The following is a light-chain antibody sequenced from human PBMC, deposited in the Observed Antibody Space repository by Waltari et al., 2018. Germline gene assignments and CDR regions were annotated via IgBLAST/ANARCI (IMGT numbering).Light chain of an antibody. CDR1: QSVLYSSNNKNY. J-gene: IGKJ1*01. V-gene: IGKV4-1*01. CDR2: WAS. Sequence: DIVMTQSPDSLAASLGERATINCKSSQSVLYSSNNKNYLACYQQKPGQPPKLLIYWASTRESGVPDRFSGSGSGTDFTLTISSLQAEDVAVYYCQQYYSTPWTFGQGTKVEIK. CDR3: QQYYSTPWT.